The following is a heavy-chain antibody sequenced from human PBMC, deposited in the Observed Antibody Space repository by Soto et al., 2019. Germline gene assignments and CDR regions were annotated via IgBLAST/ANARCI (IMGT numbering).Heavy chain of an antibody. CDR1: GFTFSSYA. CDR2: ISYDGSNK. V-gene: IGHV3-30-3*01. CDR3: ARARDSSSPYNWFDP. D-gene: IGHD6-6*01. J-gene: IGHJ5*02. Sequence: GGSLRLSCAASGFTFSSYAMHWVRQAPGKGLEWVAVISYDGSNKYYADSVKGRFTISRDNSKNTLYLQMNSLRAEDTAVYYCARARDSSSPYNWFDPWGQGTLVTVSS.